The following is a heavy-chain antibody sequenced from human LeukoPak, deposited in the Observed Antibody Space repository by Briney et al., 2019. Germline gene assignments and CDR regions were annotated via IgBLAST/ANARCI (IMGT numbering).Heavy chain of an antibody. CDR2: IYPGDSDT. D-gene: IGHD2-21*02. CDR1: GYSFTSYW. CDR3: ARHLFAYCGGDCYSSIGY. V-gene: IGHV5-51*01. J-gene: IGHJ4*02. Sequence: GESLKISCKGSGYSFTSYWIGWVRQMPGKGLEWMGIIYPGDSDTKYSPSFQGQVTISADKSISTAYLQWSSLNASDTAMYYCARHLFAYCGGDCYSSIGYWGQGTLVTVSS.